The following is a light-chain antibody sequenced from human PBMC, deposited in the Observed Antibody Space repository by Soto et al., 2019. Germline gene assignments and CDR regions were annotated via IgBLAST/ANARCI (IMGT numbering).Light chain of an antibody. Sequence: DIVMTQSPDSLAVSLGERATINCKSSQRVLYSSNNKNYIAWYQHKSGQPPRLLIYWASTRESGVPDRFSGSGSGTDFTLTISSLQAEDVAVYYCQQYFTSPMYTFGQGTKLEIK. CDR2: WAS. V-gene: IGKV4-1*01. CDR1: QRVLYSSNNKNY. J-gene: IGKJ2*01. CDR3: QQYFTSPMYT.